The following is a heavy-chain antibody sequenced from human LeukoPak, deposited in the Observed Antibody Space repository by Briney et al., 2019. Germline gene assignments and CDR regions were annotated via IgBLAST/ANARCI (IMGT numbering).Heavy chain of an antibody. V-gene: IGHV3-74*01. D-gene: IGHD3-9*01. J-gene: IGHJ4*02. CDR1: GFTFSSYW. CDR3: ARDQGGILTGYYTEFDY. CDR2: INSDGSST. Sequence: GGSLRLSCAASGFTFSSYWMHWVRQAPGKGLVWVSRINSDGSSTSYADSVKGRFTISRDNAKNTLYLQMNSLSAEDTAVYYCARDQGGILTGYYTEFDYWGQGTPVTVSS.